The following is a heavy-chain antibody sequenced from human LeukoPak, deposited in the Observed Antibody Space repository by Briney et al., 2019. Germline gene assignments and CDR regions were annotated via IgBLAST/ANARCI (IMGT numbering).Heavy chain of an antibody. Sequence: ASVKVSCKASGYTFTSYDINWVRQATGQGLEWMGWMNPNSGNTGYAQKFQGRVTMTRNTSISTAYMELSSLRSEDTAVYYCARMQYYYDSSGYYPLRYFDFWGRGTLVTVSS. J-gene: IGHJ2*01. D-gene: IGHD3-22*01. CDR3: ARMQYYYDSSGYYPLRYFDF. V-gene: IGHV1-8*01. CDR1: GYTFTSYD. CDR2: MNPNSGNT.